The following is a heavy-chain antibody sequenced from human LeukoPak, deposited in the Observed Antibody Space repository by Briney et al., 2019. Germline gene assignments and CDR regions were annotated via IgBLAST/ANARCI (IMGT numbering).Heavy chain of an antibody. CDR1: GGSISSYY. J-gene: IGHJ6*03. CDR2: IYYSGST. CDR3: ARGVGGYYYYYYMDV. V-gene: IGHV4-59*01. Sequence: SETLSLTCTVSGGSISSYYWSWIRQPPGKGLEWIGYIYYSGSTNYNPSLKSRVIISVDTSKNQFSLKLSSVTAADTAVYYCARGVGGYYYYYYMDVWGKGTTVTVSS. D-gene: IGHD1-26*01.